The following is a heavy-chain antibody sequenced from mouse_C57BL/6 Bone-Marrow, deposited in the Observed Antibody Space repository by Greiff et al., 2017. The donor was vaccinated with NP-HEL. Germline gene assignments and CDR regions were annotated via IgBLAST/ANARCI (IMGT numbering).Heavy chain of an antibody. CDR1: GYAFSSSW. Sequence: QVQLQQSGPELVKPGASVKISCKASGYAFSSSWMNWVKQRPGKGLEWIGRIYPGDGDTNYNGKFKGKATLTAAKSSSTAYMQLSSLTSEDSAVYFCARSGAPFDYWGQGTTLTVSS. V-gene: IGHV1-82*01. D-gene: IGHD4-1*01. CDR3: ARSGAPFDY. J-gene: IGHJ2*01. CDR2: IYPGDGDT.